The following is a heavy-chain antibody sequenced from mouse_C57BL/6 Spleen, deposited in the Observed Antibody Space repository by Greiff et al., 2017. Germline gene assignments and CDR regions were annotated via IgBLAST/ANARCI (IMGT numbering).Heavy chain of an antibody. J-gene: IGHJ4*01. CDR1: GYAFTNYL. CDR3: ARDITTVVATDYAMDY. CDR2: INPGSGGT. D-gene: IGHD1-1*01. V-gene: IGHV1-54*01. Sequence: VQLQQSGAELVRPGTSVKVSCKASGYAFTNYLIEWVKQRPGQGLEWIGVINPGSGGTNYNEKFKGKATLTADKSSSTAYMQLSSLTSEDSAVYFCARDITTVVATDYAMDYWGQGTSVTVSS.